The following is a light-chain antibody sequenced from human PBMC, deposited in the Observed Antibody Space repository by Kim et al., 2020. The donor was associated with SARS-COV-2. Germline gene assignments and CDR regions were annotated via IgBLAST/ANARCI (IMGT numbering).Light chain of an antibody. CDR1: KLGDKY. CDR3: QAWDSSSLV. J-gene: IGLJ2*01. CDR2: QDS. V-gene: IGLV3-1*01. Sequence: SYELTQPPSVSVSPGQTASITCSGDKLGDKYACWYQQKPGQSPVLVIYQDSKRPSGIPERFSGPNSGNTATLTISGTQAMDEADYYCQAWDSSSLVFGGGTQLTVL.